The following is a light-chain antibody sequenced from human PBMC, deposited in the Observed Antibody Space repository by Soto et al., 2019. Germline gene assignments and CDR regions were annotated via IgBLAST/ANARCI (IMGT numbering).Light chain of an antibody. V-gene: IGLV2-23*02. CDR1: SSDVGTYNL. J-gene: IGLJ1*01. CDR3: CSYAGSSTFDV. Sequence: QSALTQPASVSGSPGQSITISCTGISSDVGTYNLVSWYQQHPGKAPRLLIYAVRKRPAVVPDRFSGSKSGNTASLTISGLQVEDEADYYCCSYAGSSTFDVFGTGTKLTVL. CDR2: AVR.